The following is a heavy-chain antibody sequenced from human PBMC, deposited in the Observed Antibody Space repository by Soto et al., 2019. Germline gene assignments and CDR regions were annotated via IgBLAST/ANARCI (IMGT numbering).Heavy chain of an antibody. J-gene: IGHJ5*02. CDR3: ARFGSPSRWYYYNIPWFDP. Sequence: PSETLSLTCTVSGGSISSYYWSWIRQPPGKGLEWIGYIYYSGSTNYNPSLKSRVTISVDTSKNQFSLKLSSVTAADTAVYYCARFGSPSRWYYYNIPWFDPWGQGTLVTVSS. V-gene: IGHV4-59*08. CDR2: IYYSGST. CDR1: GGSISSYY. D-gene: IGHD6-13*01.